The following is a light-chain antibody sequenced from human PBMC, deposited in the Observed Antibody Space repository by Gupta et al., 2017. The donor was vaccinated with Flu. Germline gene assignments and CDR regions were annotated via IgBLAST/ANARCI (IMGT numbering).Light chain of an antibody. J-gene: IGLJ3*02. CDR1: SSDVRTYNY. CDR2: DVA. Sequence: SALTHPRSLSPSPRHSVTISCTGTSSDVRTYNYVSWYQQHPGKAPRLIIYDVAKRPSGVPDRFSGSKSGNTASLTISGLQAEDEADYYWCSYAASNIVVLFGGGTKLPVL. V-gene: IGLV2-11*01. CDR3: CSYAASNIVVL.